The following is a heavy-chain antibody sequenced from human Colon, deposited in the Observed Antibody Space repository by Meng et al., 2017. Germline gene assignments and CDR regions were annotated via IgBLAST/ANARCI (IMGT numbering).Heavy chain of an antibody. CDR2: IHHSGDT. CDR1: GGSVTSSY. CDR3: ARCGGTVRGYDV. V-gene: IGHV4-59*02. J-gene: IGHJ3*01. Sequence: GSLRLSCTVSGGSVTSSYWNWMRQSLEKGLEWIGYIHHSGDTKKNPSLKSRVSMSVDTSKNQFFLWMTSVTAADTAVYYCARCGGTVRGYDVLGQGTLVTVSS. D-gene: IGHD1-14*01.